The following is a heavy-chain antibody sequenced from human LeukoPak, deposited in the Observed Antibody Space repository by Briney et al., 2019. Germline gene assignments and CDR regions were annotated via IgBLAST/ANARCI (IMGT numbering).Heavy chain of an antibody. CDR3: ARANKYSYGTLFSHASFDY. Sequence: GASVKVSCKASGGTFTSYTISWVRQAPGQGHEWMGRIIPILGIANYAQKFQGRVTITATKSTSKAYMELSSLTSEDTAVYYCARANKYSYGTLFSHASFDYWGQGTLVTVSS. J-gene: IGHJ4*02. CDR2: IIPILGIA. V-gene: IGHV1-69*02. CDR1: GGTFTSYT. D-gene: IGHD5-18*01.